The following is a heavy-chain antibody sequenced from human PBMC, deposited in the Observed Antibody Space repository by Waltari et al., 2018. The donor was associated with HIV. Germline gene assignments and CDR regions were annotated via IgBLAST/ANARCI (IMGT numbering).Heavy chain of an antibody. CDR1: GFTFDDYA. V-gene: IGHV3-9*01. Sequence: EVQLVESGGGLVQPGRSLRLSCAASGFTFDDYAMHWVRQAPGKGRGWVSGISWNSGSIGYADSVKGRFTISRDNAKNSLYLQMNSLRAEDTALYYCAKGTAEYYGSGRLGVWGQGTTVTVSS. CDR3: AKGTAEYYGSGRLGV. CDR2: ISWNSGSI. D-gene: IGHD3-10*01. J-gene: IGHJ6*02.